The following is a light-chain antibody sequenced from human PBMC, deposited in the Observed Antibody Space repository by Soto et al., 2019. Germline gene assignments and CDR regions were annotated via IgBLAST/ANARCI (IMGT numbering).Light chain of an antibody. CDR1: QTISSY. Sequence: DIQMTQSPSSLSASVGDRVTITCRASQTISSYLNWYQQQPGKAPKLLIYAASSLQSGVPSRFSGSRSGTDFTLTISSLQPEDFATYYCQQSYSNPYTFGPGTKVDIE. V-gene: IGKV1-39*01. CDR3: QQSYSNPYT. J-gene: IGKJ3*01. CDR2: AAS.